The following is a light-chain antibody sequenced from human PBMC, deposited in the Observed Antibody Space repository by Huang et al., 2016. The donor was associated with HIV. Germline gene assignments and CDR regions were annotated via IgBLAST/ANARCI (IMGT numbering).Light chain of an antibody. CDR2: LGS. Sequence: DIVMVQSPVSLSVTPGEAASITWRSSQSLLHSNGHNYLDWYRQKPGQSPQLLIYLGSTRAAGVPDRFSGSGSGTDFTLKINRVEADDVGVYYCMQGLQSWTFGQGTKVEI. V-gene: IGKV2-28*01. J-gene: IGKJ1*01. CDR3: MQGLQSWT. CDR1: QSLLHSNGHNY.